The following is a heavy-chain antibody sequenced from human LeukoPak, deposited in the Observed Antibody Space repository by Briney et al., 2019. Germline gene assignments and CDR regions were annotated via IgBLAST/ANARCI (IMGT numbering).Heavy chain of an antibody. J-gene: IGHJ4*02. CDR3: ARVVIIGGLWVDY. Sequence: ASVKVSCKASGCTFSSYAISWVRQAPGQGLEWMGRIIPIFGTANYAQKFQGRVTITADESTSTAYMELSSLRSEDTAVYYCARVVIIGGLWVDYWGQGTLVTVSS. V-gene: IGHV1-69*13. CDR1: GCTFSSYA. CDR2: IIPIFGTA. D-gene: IGHD3-3*01.